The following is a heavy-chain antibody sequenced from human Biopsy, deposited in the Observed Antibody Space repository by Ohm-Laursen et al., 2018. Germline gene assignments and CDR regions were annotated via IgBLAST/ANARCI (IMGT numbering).Heavy chain of an antibody. CDR3: ARTPILIVSAGLVYRHRRHLQGMDV. D-gene: IGHD6-13*01. J-gene: IGHJ6*02. V-gene: IGHV2-70*11. CDR2: VDWDDYK. Sequence: TLSLTCSVSGGSISRYYWSWIRQPPGKALEWLARVDWDDYKDYSASLQTKLSISKDTSNDQMVLTVNNVDPADTATYYCARTPILIVSAGLVYRHRRHLQGMDVWGQGIAVTVS. CDR1: GGSISRYY.